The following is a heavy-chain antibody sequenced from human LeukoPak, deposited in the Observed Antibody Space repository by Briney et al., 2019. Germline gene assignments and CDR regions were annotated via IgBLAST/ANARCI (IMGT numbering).Heavy chain of an antibody. CDR1: NFSITSNYY. CDR3: ARGSAQPAHFDY. J-gene: IGHJ4*02. D-gene: IGHD1-14*01. CDR2: IYYSGST. Sequence: SETLSLTCTVSNFSITSNYYWVWIRQHPGKGLEWIGYIYYSGSTYYNPSLKSRVTISVDTSKNQFSLKLSSVTAADTAVYYCARGSAQPAHFDYWGQGTLVTVSS. V-gene: IGHV4-31*03.